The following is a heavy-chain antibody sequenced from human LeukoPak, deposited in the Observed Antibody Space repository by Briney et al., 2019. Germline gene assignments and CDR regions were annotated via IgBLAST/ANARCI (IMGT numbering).Heavy chain of an antibody. V-gene: IGHV3-23*01. CDR3: AKDTQWLVWWDY. Sequence: PGGSLRLSCAASGFTFSSYAMSWVRQAPGKGLEWVSAISGSGGNTYYADSVKGRFTISRDNSKNTLYLQMNSLRAEDTAVYYCAKDTQWLVWWDYWGQGTLVTVSS. CDR2: ISGSGGNT. J-gene: IGHJ4*02. D-gene: IGHD6-19*01. CDR1: GFTFSSYA.